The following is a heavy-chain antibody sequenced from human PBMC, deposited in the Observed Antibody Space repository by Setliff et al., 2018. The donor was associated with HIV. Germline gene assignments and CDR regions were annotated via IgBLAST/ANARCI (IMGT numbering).Heavy chain of an antibody. J-gene: IGHJ5*01. CDR1: GFTFSDYY. CDR3: VRGGILLWFGEFS. CDR2: ISTGGSTI. V-gene: IGHV3-11*04. Sequence: GESLRLSCAASGFTFSDYYMSWIRQAPGKGLEWVSYISTGGSTIFYADSAKGRFTISRDNAKKSLYLQMDSLRAEDTAVYYCVRGGILLWFGEFSWGQGTLVTVSS. D-gene: IGHD3-10*01.